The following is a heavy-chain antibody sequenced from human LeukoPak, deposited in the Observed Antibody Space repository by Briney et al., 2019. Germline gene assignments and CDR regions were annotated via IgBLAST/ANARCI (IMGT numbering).Heavy chain of an antibody. CDR1: GYTFTSYF. Sequence: ASVKVSCKASGYTFTSYFMHWMRQAPGQGPEWMGIINPRGGSTEYSHKFQGRLTMTSDTSASTAYMELSSLRSEDMAVYYCARSEKRELANFDYWGQGTLVTVSS. CDR2: INPRGGST. J-gene: IGHJ4*02. D-gene: IGHD1-26*01. CDR3: ARSEKRELANFDY. V-gene: IGHV1-46*01.